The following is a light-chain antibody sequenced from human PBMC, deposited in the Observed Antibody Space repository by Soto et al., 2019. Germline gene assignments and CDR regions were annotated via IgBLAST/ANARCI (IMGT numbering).Light chain of an antibody. CDR2: QVT. Sequence: QSVLAQPASVSGSAGQSITISCTGSFSDIAVFNYVSWYQQYPGRAPKLLIYQVTSRASGVSHRFSGSKSGNTASLTISGLQAEDEADYYCCSYAGSYTYVFGTGTKVTVL. CDR3: CSYAGSYTYV. CDR1: FSDIAVFNY. J-gene: IGLJ1*01. V-gene: IGLV2-14*01.